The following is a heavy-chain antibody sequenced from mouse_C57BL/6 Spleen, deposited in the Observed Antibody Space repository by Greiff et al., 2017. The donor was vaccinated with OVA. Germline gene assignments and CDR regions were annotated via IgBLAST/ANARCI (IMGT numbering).Heavy chain of an antibody. CDR1: GYTFTSYW. V-gene: IGHV1-72*01. D-gene: IGHD1-1*01. CDR2: IDPNSGGT. Sequence: QVQLKQPGAELVKPGASVKLSCKASGYTFTSYWMHWVKQRPGRGLEWIGRIDPNSGGTKYNEKFKSKATLTVDKPSSTAYMQLSSLTSEDSAVYYCARDNYGSSYYAMDYWGQGTSVTVSS. CDR3: ARDNYGSSYYAMDY. J-gene: IGHJ4*01.